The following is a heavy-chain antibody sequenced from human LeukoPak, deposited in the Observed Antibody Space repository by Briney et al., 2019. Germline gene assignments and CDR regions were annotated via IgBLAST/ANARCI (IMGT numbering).Heavy chain of an antibody. V-gene: IGHV4-59*01. J-gene: IGHJ2*01. CDR3: ARDRTERIFDL. D-gene: IGHD1-26*01. CDR1: GGSISSYY. Sequence: SETLSLTCTVSGGSISSYYWSWARQPPGKGLEWVGDIYYSGSTNYNPSLKRRVTISVDTSKNQFSLKLSSVTAADTAVYYCARDRTERIFDLGGRGTLVSVFS. CDR2: IYYSGST.